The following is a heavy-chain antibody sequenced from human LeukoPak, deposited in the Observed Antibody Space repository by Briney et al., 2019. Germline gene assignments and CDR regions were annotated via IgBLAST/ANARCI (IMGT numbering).Heavy chain of an antibody. V-gene: IGHV3-30*04. CDR2: LSLDGREK. Sequence: GGSLRLSCVASGFAFSIDTVHWVRQAPGKGLEWVAVLSLDGREKYYADPVKCRFTISRDNSQNTLFLQMNSLSAEDTAVYYCARGGSSGWRGNWFDPWGQGTLVTVSS. D-gene: IGHD6-25*01. J-gene: IGHJ5*02. CDR3: ARGGSSGWRGNWFDP. CDR1: GFAFSIDT.